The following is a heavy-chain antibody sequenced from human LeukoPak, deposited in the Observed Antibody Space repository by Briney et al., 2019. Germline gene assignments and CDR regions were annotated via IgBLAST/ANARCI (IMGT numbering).Heavy chain of an antibody. CDR2: VSAYNAHT. CDR3: ARTLGYCGNSHCYGVFDY. J-gene: IGHJ4*01. Sequence: GAAVKVSCKASGYTFTNYGFTWVRQAPGQGLEWMGWVSAYNAHTNYAQNLQGRITMTTDTSTSTAYMELRSLRSDDTAVYYCARTLGYCGNSHCYGVFDYLGQGTLVTVSS. D-gene: IGHD2-2*01. CDR1: GYTFTNYG. V-gene: IGHV1-18*01.